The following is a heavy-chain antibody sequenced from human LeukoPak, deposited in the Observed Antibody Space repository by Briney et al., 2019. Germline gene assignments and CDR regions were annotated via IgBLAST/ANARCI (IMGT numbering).Heavy chain of an antibody. V-gene: IGHV3-13*01. D-gene: IGHD2-2*01. J-gene: IGHJ5*02. CDR3: ARGIVVSPAAPYSWFDP. CDR2: IGTGGDT. Sequence: GGSLRLSCAASGFTFSAHAMHWVRQPTGKGLEWVSAIGTGGDTFYPGSVKGRFTISRENVKNSLYLQMNSLRAEDTAVYYCARGIVVSPAAPYSWFDPRGQGTLVIVSS. CDR1: GFTFSAHA.